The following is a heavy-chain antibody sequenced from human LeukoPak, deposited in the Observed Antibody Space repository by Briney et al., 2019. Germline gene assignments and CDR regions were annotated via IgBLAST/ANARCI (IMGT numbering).Heavy chain of an antibody. J-gene: IGHJ4*02. CDR2: IISIFGTA. D-gene: IGHD4-17*01. Sequence: SVTVSRKASVGTLSSYAISWVRQPPGQGREWMGGIISIFGTANYAQKFQGRVTITTDESTSTAYMELSSLRSEDTAVYYCARAGEQIGYYFDYWGQGTLVTVSS. CDR3: ARAGEQIGYYFDY. CDR1: VGTLSSYA. V-gene: IGHV1-69*05.